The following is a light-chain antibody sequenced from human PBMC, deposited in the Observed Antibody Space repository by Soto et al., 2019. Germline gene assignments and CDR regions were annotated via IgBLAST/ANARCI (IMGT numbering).Light chain of an antibody. CDR3: MQALQKPST. J-gene: IGKJ1*01. Sequence: IVMTQSPLSLPVTPGEPASMSCRASQSLHSNGINYLHWYLQKPGQSPQLLIYLGSNRASGVPDRFSGSGSGTEYTLNIRRVEAEDVGVYYCMQALQKPSTFGQGTKVDIK. CDR1: QSLHSNGINY. CDR2: LGS. V-gene: IGKV2-28*01.